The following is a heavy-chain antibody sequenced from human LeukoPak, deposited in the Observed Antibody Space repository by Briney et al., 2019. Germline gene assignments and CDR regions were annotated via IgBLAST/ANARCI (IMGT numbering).Heavy chain of an antibody. J-gene: IGHJ4*02. CDR2: IIPIFGTA. Sequence: ASVKVSCKASGGTFSSYAISWVRQAPGQGLEWMGGIIPIFGTANYAQKLQGRVTITADESTSTAYMELSSLRSEDTAVYYCAQSGGDTVTRFDYWGQGTLVTVSS. CDR3: AQSGGDTVTRFDY. V-gene: IGHV1-69*13. D-gene: IGHD4-11*01. CDR1: GGTFSSYA.